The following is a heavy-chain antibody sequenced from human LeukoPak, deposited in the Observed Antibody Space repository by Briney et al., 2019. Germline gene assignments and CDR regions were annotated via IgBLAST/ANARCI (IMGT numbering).Heavy chain of an antibody. V-gene: IGHV3-48*01. Sequence: GGSLRLSCAASGFTLSSYSMNWVRQAPGKGLEWVSYISSSSSTIYYADSVKGRFTISRDNAKNSLYLQMNSLRAEDTAVYYCAKVRYDSSGYQSPYFDYWGQGILVTVSS. CDR2: ISSSSSTI. D-gene: IGHD3-22*01. J-gene: IGHJ4*02. CDR3: AKVRYDSSGYQSPYFDY. CDR1: GFTLSSYS.